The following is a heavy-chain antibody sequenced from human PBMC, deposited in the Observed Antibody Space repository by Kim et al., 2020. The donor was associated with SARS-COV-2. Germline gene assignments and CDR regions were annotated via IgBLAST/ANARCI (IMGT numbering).Heavy chain of an antibody. CDR1: GYTFTSYW. J-gene: IGHJ4*02. CDR3: ARLNMVSGWY. Sequence: GESLKISCRGSGYTFTSYWIGWVRQMPGKGLEWMGIIYPGDSDTRYSPSFQGQVSISADKSISTAYLQWSSLKASDTAMYYCARLNMVSGWYWGQGTLVTVSS. D-gene: IGHD4-17*01. CDR2: IYPGDSDT. V-gene: IGHV5-51*01.